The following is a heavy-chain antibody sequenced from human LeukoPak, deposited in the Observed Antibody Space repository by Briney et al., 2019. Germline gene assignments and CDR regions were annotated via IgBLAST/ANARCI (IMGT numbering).Heavy chain of an antibody. Sequence: GGSLRLSCAASGFTFSSYAMTWVRQAPGKGLEWVSSFSFNGESTYYADSAKGRFTISRDNSKNTLYLQMNSLRAEDTAVYYCAKGGYSNGRYYYYYMDVRGEGATVTVSS. CDR1: GFTFSSYA. D-gene: IGHD5-18*01. V-gene: IGHV3-23*01. CDR2: FSFNGEST. CDR3: AKGGYSNGRYYYYYMDV. J-gene: IGHJ6*03.